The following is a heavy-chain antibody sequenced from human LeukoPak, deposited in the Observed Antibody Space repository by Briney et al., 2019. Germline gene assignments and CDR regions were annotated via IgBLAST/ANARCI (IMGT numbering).Heavy chain of an antibody. CDR3: ARLMGYCSSTSCHPGWFDP. Sequence: ASVKVPCKASGYTFTGYYMHWVRQAPGQGLEWMGWINPNSGGTNYAQKFQGRVTMTRDTSISTAYMELSRLRSDDTAVYYCARLMGYCSSTSCHPGWFDPWGQGTLVTVSS. CDR1: GYTFTGYY. J-gene: IGHJ5*02. CDR2: INPNSGGT. D-gene: IGHD2-2*01. V-gene: IGHV1-2*02.